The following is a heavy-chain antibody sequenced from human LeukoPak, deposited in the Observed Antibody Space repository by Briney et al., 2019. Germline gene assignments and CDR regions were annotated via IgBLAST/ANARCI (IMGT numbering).Heavy chain of an antibody. Sequence: GASVKVSCKASGNTFTSYYMHWVRQAPGQGLEWMGIINPSGGSTSYAQKFQGRVTMTRDTSTSTVYMELSSLRSADTAVYYCARDRGGAMVYFDSRGHGALVTASS. D-gene: IGHD5-18*01. V-gene: IGHV1-46*01. J-gene: IGHJ4*01. CDR2: INPSGGST. CDR1: GNTFTSYY. CDR3: ARDRGGAMVYFDS.